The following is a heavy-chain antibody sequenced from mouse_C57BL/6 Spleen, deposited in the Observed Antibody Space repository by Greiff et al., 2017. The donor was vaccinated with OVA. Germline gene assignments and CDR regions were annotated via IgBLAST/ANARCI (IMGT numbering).Heavy chain of an antibody. CDR3: ARWGGYYQYFDV. Sequence: QVQLQQPGAELVKPGASVKLSCKASGYTFTSYWMQWVKQRPGQGLEWIGEIDPSDSYTNYNQKFKGKATLTVDTSSSPAYMQLSSLTSEDSAVYYCARWGGYYQYFDVWATGTTVTVSS. V-gene: IGHV1-50*01. D-gene: IGHD2-3*01. CDR1: GYTFTSYW. J-gene: IGHJ1*03. CDR2: IDPSDSYT.